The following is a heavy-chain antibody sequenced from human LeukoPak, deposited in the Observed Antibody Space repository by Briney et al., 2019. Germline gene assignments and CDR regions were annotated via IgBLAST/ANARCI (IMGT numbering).Heavy chain of an antibody. CDR1: GGSFSGLD. Sequence: SGTLSLTCAVYGGSFSGLDWSWIRQPPGQGLEWIGEINHSGSINYNPSLKSRDTIPVDTSKNQFSLKLSSVTAADTAVYYCASILRYSGHSYYMDVWGKGTTVTVSS. D-gene: IGHD1-1*01. J-gene: IGHJ6*03. CDR3: ASILRYSGHSYYMDV. CDR2: INHSGSI. V-gene: IGHV4-34*01.